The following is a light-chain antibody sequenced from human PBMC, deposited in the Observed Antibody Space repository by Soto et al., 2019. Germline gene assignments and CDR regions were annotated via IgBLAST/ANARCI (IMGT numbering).Light chain of an antibody. J-gene: IGKJ2*01. V-gene: IGKV3D-20*01. CDR3: QQYGSSPYT. CDR2: DAS. Sequence: EIVLTQSPATLSLSPGERATLSCWASQSVSSSYLAWYQQKPGLAPRLLIYDASSMATGIPDRFSGSGSGTDFTLTSSRLEPEEFAVYYCQQYGSSPYTFGQGTKLEIK. CDR1: QSVSSSY.